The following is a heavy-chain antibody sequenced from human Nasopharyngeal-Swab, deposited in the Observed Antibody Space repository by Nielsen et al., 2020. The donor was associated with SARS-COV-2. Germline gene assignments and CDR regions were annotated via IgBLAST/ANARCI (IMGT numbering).Heavy chain of an antibody. CDR1: GFTFSSYG. Sequence: GESLKISCAASGFTFSSYGMSWVRQAPGTGLEWVSTISGGGGTTYYADSVKGRFTISRDNSKNTLYLQMNSLRAEDTAVYYCAKAPRYYFGSGSFYFEYWGQGTLVTVSA. CDR2: ISGGGGTT. V-gene: IGHV3-23*01. D-gene: IGHD3-10*01. J-gene: IGHJ4*02. CDR3: AKAPRYYFGSGSFYFEY.